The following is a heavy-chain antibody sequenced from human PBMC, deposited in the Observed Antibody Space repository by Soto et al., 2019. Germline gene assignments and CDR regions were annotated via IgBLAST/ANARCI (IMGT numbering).Heavy chain of an antibody. CDR3: SAPSRTKYYYVMDV. D-gene: IGHD2-2*01. J-gene: IGHJ6*02. CDR1: GFTFTSSA. CDR2: IVVGSGNT. Sequence: GASVKVSCKASGFTFTSSAVQWVRQARGQRLEWIGWIVVGSGNTNYAQKFQERVTITRDMSTSTAYMELSSLRSEDTAVYYCSAPSRTKYYYVMDVWGQGSTV. V-gene: IGHV1-58*01.